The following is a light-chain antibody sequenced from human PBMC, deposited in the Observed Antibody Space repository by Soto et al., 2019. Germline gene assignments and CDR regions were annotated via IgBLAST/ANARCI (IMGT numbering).Light chain of an antibody. Sequence: DIVMTQSPDSLSVSLGERATINCKSSQSVLYSSNSKNYLAWYQQKPGLPPKLLIYWASTRESGVPDRFSGSGSGTDFTLTISSLRAEDLAVYYCQQYYNPPYTFGQGTKLEIK. CDR2: WAS. J-gene: IGKJ2*01. CDR1: QSVLYSSNSKNY. V-gene: IGKV4-1*01. CDR3: QQYYNPPYT.